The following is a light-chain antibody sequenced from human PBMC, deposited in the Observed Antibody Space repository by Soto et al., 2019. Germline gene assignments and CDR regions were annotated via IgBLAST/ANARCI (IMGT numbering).Light chain of an antibody. CDR1: QDIVSN. J-gene: IGKJ4*01. V-gene: IGKV3-15*01. CDR2: GAS. CDR3: QQYSNWPPRLT. Sequence: IVMTQSPVTMAVTPGERATLSCRASQDIVSNVAWYQQRPGQAPRLLIYGASTRATDIPARFSGSGSGTEFTLTISGLQSAESAVYYCQQYSNWPPRLTFGGGTKVEMK.